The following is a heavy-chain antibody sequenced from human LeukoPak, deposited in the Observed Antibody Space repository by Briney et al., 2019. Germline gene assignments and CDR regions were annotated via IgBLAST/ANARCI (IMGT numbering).Heavy chain of an antibody. Sequence: SQTLSLTCAISGDTVSNKRSAWNWIRQSPSRGLEWLGRTYYRSKWYNDYAVSVKSRVTINPDTSKNQFSLQLNSVSPEDTAVYYCARVNSWTEEPDTGFDYWGQGILVTVSS. V-gene: IGHV6-1*01. CDR1: GDTVSNKRSA. J-gene: IGHJ4*02. CDR2: TYYRSKWYN. D-gene: IGHD1-14*01. CDR3: ARVNSWTEEPDTGFDY.